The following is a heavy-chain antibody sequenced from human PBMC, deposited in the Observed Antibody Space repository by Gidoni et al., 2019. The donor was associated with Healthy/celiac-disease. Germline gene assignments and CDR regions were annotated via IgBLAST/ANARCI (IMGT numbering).Heavy chain of an antibody. V-gene: IGHV4-39*07. CDR1: GGSISSSSYY. D-gene: IGHD5-12*01. CDR3: AREPPLGYSGYDGIDY. CDR2: IYYSGST. Sequence: QLQLQESGPGLVKPSETLSLTCTVSGGSISSSSYYWGWIRQPPGKGLEWIGSIYYSGSTYYNPSLKSRVTISVDTSKNQFSLKLSSVTAADTAVYYCAREPPLGYSGYDGIDYWGQGTLVTVSS. J-gene: IGHJ4*02.